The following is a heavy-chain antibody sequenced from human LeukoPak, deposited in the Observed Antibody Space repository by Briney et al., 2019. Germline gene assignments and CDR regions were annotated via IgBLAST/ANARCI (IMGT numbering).Heavy chain of an antibody. CDR3: AREDIVVVVAATLGAFDI. CDR1: GYTFTGYY. CDR2: INPSSGGT. D-gene: IGHD2-15*01. V-gene: IGHV1-2*02. Sequence: ASVKVSCKASGYTFTGYYMHWVRQAPGQGLEWMGWINPSSGGTNYAQKFQGRVTMTRDTSISTAYMELSRLRSDDTAVYYCAREDIVVVVAATLGAFDIWGQGTMVTVSS. J-gene: IGHJ3*02.